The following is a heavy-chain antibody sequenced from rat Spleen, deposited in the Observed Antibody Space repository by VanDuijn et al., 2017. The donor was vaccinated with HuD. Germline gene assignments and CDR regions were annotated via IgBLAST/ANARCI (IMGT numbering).Heavy chain of an antibody. Sequence: QVQLKESGPGLVQPSQTLSLTCTVSGFSLTDYHVSWVRQPPGKGLEWMGVIWTGGTTDYSSALKSRLSISRDTSRNQVFLELNSLQTDDTAIYYCTREYNDGSSLGGWFAFWGQGTLVTVSS. V-gene: IGHV2-43*01. CDR3: TREYNDGSSLGGWFAF. CDR2: IWTGGTT. J-gene: IGHJ3*01. D-gene: IGHD1-12*02. CDR1: GFSLTDYH.